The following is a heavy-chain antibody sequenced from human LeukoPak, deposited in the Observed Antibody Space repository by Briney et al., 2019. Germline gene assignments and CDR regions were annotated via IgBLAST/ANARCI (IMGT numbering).Heavy chain of an antibody. V-gene: IGHV3-48*04. D-gene: IGHD5-12*01. CDR3: ARELYSGYDY. Sequence: PGRSLRLSCAASGFTFSSYSMNWVRQAPGKGLEWVSYISSSTRTIHYADSVKGRFTISRDNAKNSLFLQMNSLRAEDTAVYYCARELYSGYDYWGQGTLVTVSS. J-gene: IGHJ4*02. CDR2: ISSSTRTI. CDR1: GFTFSSYS.